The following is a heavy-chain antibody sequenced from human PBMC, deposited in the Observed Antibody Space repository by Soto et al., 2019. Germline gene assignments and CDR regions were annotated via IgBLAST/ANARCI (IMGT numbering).Heavy chain of an antibody. CDR3: ARGGSRITMVRGVIGGMDV. J-gene: IGHJ6*02. Sequence: SETLSLTCAVYGGSFSGYYWSWIRQPPGKGLEWIGEINHSGSTNYNPSLKSRVTISVDTSKNQFSLKLSSVTAADTAVYYCARGGSRITMVRGVIGGMDVWGQGTTVT. CDR1: GGSFSGYY. V-gene: IGHV4-34*01. D-gene: IGHD3-10*01. CDR2: INHSGST.